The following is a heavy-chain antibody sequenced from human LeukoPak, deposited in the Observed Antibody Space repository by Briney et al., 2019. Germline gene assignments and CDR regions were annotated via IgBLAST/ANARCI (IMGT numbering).Heavy chain of an antibody. CDR3: ARQQGTMIVCAFDI. J-gene: IGHJ3*02. D-gene: IGHD3-22*01. Sequence: ASETLSLTCTVSGGSISSYYWSWIRQPPGKGLEWIGYIYYSGSTNYNPSLKSRVTISVDTSKNQFSLKLSSMTAADTAVYYCARQQGTMIVCAFDIWGQGTMVTVSS. CDR2: IYYSGST. V-gene: IGHV4-59*08. CDR1: GGSISSYY.